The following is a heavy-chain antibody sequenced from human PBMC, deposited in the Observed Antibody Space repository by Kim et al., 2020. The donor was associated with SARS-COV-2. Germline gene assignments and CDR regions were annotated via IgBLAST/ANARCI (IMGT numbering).Heavy chain of an antibody. J-gene: IGHJ6*02. D-gene: IGHD6-13*01. CDR3: ARDALYSSSWYSIYGMDV. Sequence: SQTLSLTCAISGDSVSSNSAAWNWIRQSPSRGLEWLGRTYYRSKWYNDYAVSVKSRITINPDTSKNQFSLQLNSVTPEDTAVYYCARDALYSSSWYSIYGMDVWGQGTTVTVSS. V-gene: IGHV6-1*01. CDR2: TYYRSKWYN. CDR1: GDSVSSNSAA.